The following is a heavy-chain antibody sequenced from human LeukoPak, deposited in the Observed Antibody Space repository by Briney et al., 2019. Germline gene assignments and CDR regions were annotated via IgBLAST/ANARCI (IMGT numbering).Heavy chain of an antibody. D-gene: IGHD2-21*02. CDR2: ISAYNGNT. CDR1: GYIFSNYG. CDR3: AREAAYCGGDCFSD. J-gene: IGHJ4*02. Sequence: ASVKVSCKASGYIFSNYGISWVRQAPGQGLEWMGWISAYNGNTNYAQKLQGRVTMTTDTSTSTAYMELRSLRSDDTAVYYCAREAAYCGGDCFSDWGQGTLVTVSS. V-gene: IGHV1-18*01.